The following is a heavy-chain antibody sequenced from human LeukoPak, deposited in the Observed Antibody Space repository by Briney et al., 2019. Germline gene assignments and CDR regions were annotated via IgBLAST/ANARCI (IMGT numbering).Heavy chain of an antibody. CDR1: GASISTRGYY. V-gene: IGHV4-39*07. J-gene: IGHJ4*02. Sequence: SETLSLTCTVSGASISTRGYYWGWIRQPPGNGLEWIGTIYYRGNTYYNPSLEGRVTMSVDTSKNQFSLNVISTTAADTAMYYCASERGYHANWGQGTLVTVSS. D-gene: IGHD5-12*01. CDR2: IYYRGNT. CDR3: ASERGYHAN.